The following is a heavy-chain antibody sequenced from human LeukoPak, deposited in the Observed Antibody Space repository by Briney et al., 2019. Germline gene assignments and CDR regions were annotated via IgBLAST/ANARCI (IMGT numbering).Heavy chain of an antibody. CDR3: VRHSRVVAFDY. D-gene: IGHD2-15*01. V-gene: IGHV4-59*08. J-gene: IGHJ4*02. CDR1: GFTFGDYY. Sequence: GSLRLSCVASGFTFGDYYMSWIRQAPGKGLEWIGYIYYTGNTNYNPSLKSRVTISEDTSKNQVSLELSSVTAADTAVYYCVRHSRVVAFDYWGQGNLVTVSS. CDR2: IYYTGNT.